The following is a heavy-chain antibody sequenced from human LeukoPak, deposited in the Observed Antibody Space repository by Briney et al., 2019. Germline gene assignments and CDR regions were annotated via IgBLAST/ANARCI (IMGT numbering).Heavy chain of an antibody. J-gene: IGHJ5*02. D-gene: IGHD4-23*01. Sequence: SETLSLTCTVSGGSISSYYWSWIRQPPGKGLEWIGYIYYSGSTNYNPSLKSRVTISLDTSKNQFPLKLSSVTAADTAVYYCARDRWNNWFAPWGQGTLVTVSS. CDR1: GGSISSYY. V-gene: IGHV4-59*01. CDR3: ARDRWNNWFAP. CDR2: IYYSGST.